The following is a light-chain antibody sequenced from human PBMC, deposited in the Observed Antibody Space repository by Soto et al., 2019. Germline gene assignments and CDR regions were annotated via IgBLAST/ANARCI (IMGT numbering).Light chain of an antibody. J-gene: IGLJ3*02. V-gene: IGLV1-40*01. CDR2: INN. CDR3: QSYDSSLSAVV. CDR1: TSNIGAGYD. Sequence: QPVLTQPPSVSGAPGQRVTISCTGNTSNIGAGYDVHWYQQLPGTAPTLLIYINNNRPSGVPDRFSGSKSGTSASLAITGLQAEDEADYYCQSYDSSLSAVVFGGGTKLTVL.